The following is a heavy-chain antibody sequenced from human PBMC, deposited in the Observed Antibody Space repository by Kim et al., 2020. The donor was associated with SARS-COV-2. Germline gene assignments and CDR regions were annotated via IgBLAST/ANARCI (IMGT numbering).Heavy chain of an antibody. J-gene: IGHJ5*02. Sequence: GESLKISCKGSGDSFTNYWIAWVRQTPGKGLEWMGIIYPGDSDTRYSPSFQGQVTMSADKSINTAYLQWSSLQASDTAIYYCARRSCSRGSCRADAWGQG. CDR2: IYPGDSDT. V-gene: IGHV5-51*01. CDR1: GDSFTNYW. CDR3: ARRSCSRGSCRADA. D-gene: IGHD2-15*01.